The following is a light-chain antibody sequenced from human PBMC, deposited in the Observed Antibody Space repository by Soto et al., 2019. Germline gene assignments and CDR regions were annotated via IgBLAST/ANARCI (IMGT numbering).Light chain of an antibody. CDR2: GAS. CDR1: QSVSSN. Sequence: EIVMTQSPVTLSVSPGERATLSCRASQSVSSNLAWYQQKPGQAPRLLIYGASTRATGIPARFSGSGSGTEFTLTISSLQSEDFAFYYCQQYNNWPLTFGGGTKVEIE. CDR3: QQYNNWPLT. J-gene: IGKJ4*01. V-gene: IGKV3-15*01.